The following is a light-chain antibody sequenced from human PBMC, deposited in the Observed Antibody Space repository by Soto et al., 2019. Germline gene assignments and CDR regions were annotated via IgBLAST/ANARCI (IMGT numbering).Light chain of an antibody. Sequence: QAARTQPPSASGAPVQLVAISCSGISFNIGNNTVNWFQQVPGTSPKVLISHNDERPSGVTGRFSGSQSGPSASLAITGVQSEDEADYYCASWGDRLNAYVFGIGTKVTVL. CDR3: ASWGDRLNAYV. CDR1: SFNIGNNT. CDR2: HND. V-gene: IGLV1-44*01. J-gene: IGLJ1*01.